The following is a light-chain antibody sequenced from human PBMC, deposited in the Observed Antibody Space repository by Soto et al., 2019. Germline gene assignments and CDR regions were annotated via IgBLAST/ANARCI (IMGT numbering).Light chain of an antibody. Sequence: DIQMTQSPSSLSASVGDRVTITCQASQDIRNYLNWYQQKPGKAPNLLIYDASNLRAGVPSRFSGSGSGTEFTFPISRLQPEDIATYYCQHYDHLPPLSFGGGTKVEIK. V-gene: IGKV1-33*01. J-gene: IGKJ4*01. CDR2: DAS. CDR3: QHYDHLPPLS. CDR1: QDIRNY.